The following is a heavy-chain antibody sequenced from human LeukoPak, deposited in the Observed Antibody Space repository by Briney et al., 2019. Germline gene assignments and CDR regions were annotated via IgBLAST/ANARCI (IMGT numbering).Heavy chain of an antibody. D-gene: IGHD3-10*01. J-gene: IGHJ4*02. V-gene: IGHV4-4*07. CDR1: GGSISSYY. Sequence: SETLSLTCTVSGGSISSYYWSWIRQPAGKGLEWIGRIYTSRSTDYHPSLKSRLTMSVHTSKNQFSLKLSSVTAADTAVYYCARDATSYYGSGSYDYWGQGTLVTVSS. CDR3: ARDATSYYGSGSYDY. CDR2: IYTSRST.